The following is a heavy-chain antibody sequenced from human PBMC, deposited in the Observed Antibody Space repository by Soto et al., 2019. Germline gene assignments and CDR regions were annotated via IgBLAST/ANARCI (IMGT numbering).Heavy chain of an antibody. J-gene: IGHJ3*02. D-gene: IGHD3-22*01. V-gene: IGHV3-48*01. Sequence: PGGSLRLSCEASGFAFNTYSMNWVRQAPGKGLEWVSYVSSTSSTIYYADSVKGRFTISRDNAKNSLHLQMNSLRAEDTAVYYCARGTDSSGYYWPDAFDIWGQGTMVTVSS. CDR1: GFAFNTYS. CDR3: ARGTDSSGYYWPDAFDI. CDR2: VSSTSSTI.